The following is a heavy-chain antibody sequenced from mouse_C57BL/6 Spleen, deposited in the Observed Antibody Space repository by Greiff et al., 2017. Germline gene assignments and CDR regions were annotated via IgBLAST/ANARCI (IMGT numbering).Heavy chain of an antibody. Sequence: EVQLVESGPGLVKPSQSLSLTCSVTGYSITSGYYWNWIRQFPGNKLEWMGYISYDGSNNYIPSLKNRISITRDTSKNQFFLKLNSVTTEDTATYYCARDPSIYYYGISHGYFDYWGQGTTLTVSS. CDR1: GYSITSGYY. CDR3: ARDPSIYYYGISHGYFDY. D-gene: IGHD1-1*01. J-gene: IGHJ2*01. V-gene: IGHV3-6*01. CDR2: ISYDGSN.